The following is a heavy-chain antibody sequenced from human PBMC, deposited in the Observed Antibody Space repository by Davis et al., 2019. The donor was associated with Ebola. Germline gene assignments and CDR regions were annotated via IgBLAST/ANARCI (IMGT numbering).Heavy chain of an antibody. CDR2: IDPSDSYT. Sequence: KVSCKASGYTFTSYGISWVRQMPGKGLEWMGRIDPSDSYTNYSPSFQGHVTISADKSISTAYLQWSSLKASDTAMYYCARHVYCSSTSCLYYYYYGMDVWGQGTTVTVSS. CDR1: GYTFTSYG. D-gene: IGHD2-2*01. J-gene: IGHJ6*02. CDR3: ARHVYCSSTSCLYYYYYGMDV. V-gene: IGHV5-10-1*01.